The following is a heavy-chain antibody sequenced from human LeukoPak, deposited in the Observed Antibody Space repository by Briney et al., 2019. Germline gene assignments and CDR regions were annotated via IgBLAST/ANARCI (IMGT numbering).Heavy chain of an antibody. J-gene: IGHJ3*02. CDR1: GGSISSYY. CDR2: IYYSGST. Sequence: SETLSLTCTVSGGSISSYYWSWTRQPPGKGLEWIGYIYYSGSTNYNPSLKSRVTISVDTSKNQFSLKLSSVTAADTAVYYCARDGFWGHAFDIWGQGTMVTVSS. D-gene: IGHD7-27*01. CDR3: ARDGFWGHAFDI. V-gene: IGHV4-59*01.